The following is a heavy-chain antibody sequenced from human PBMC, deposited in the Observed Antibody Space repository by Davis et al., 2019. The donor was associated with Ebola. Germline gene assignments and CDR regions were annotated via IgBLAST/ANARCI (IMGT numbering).Heavy chain of an antibody. CDR1: VITFSSYA. CDR2: ISGSGGTT. D-gene: IGHD6-6*01. CDR3: AKDERYSSSYEARTFDY. J-gene: IGHJ4*02. Sequence: GESLKISCADSVITFSSYAMTWVRQAPGKGLEWVSAISGSGGTTYYAGSVKGRFTVSRDNSKNTLYLQMNSLRAEDTAVYYCAKDERYSSSYEARTFDYWGQGTLVTVSS. V-gene: IGHV3-23*01.